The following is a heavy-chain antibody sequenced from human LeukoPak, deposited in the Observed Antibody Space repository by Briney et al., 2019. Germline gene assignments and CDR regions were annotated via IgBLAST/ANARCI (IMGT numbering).Heavy chain of an antibody. CDR3: ARDHYYDRAGAPYYFDY. Sequence: GGSLRLSCAASGFTFSSYAMHWVRQAPGKGLEWVAVISYDGSNKYYADSVKGRFTISRDNSKNTLYLQMNSLRAEDTAVYYCARDHYYDRAGAPYYFDYWGQGTLVTVSS. CDR1: GFTFSSYA. V-gene: IGHV3-30-3*01. CDR2: ISYDGSNK. J-gene: IGHJ4*02. D-gene: IGHD3-22*01.